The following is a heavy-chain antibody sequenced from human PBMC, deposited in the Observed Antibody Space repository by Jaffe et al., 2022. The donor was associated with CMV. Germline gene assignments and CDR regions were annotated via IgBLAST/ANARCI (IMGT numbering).Heavy chain of an antibody. J-gene: IGHJ4*02. CDR1: GGTFSSYA. CDR3: ARERSSSSFAPIDY. D-gene: IGHD6-6*01. CDR2: IIPVFGTT. V-gene: IGHV1-69*01. Sequence: QVQLVQSGAEVKKPGSSVKVSCKASGGTFSSYAINWVRQAPGQGLEWMGGIIPVFGTTNYAQNFQGRVTITADEFTSTVYMELNSLRSDDTAVFYCARERSSSSFAPIDYWGQGTLVTVSS.